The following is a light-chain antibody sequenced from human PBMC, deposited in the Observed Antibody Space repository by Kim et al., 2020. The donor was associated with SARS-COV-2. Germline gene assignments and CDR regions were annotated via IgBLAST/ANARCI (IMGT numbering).Light chain of an antibody. V-gene: IGLV3-1*01. CDR3: QAWDSSTVV. CDR2: QES. J-gene: IGLJ2*01. CDR1: KLGDKY. Sequence: SVSPGQTASITCSGDKLGDKYACWYQQKPGQSPVVVIHQESKRPSGIPERFSGSNSGNTATLTISGTQAMDEADYYCQAWDSSTVVFGGGTQLTVL.